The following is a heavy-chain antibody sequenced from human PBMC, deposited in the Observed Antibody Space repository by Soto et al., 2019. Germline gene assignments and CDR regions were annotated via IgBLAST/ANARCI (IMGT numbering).Heavy chain of an antibody. D-gene: IGHD3-10*01. V-gene: IGHV4-34*01. CDR2: INHSGST. CDR3: ARSPGRITTGTLKYFQH. Sequence: SETLSLTCAVYGGSFSGYDWTWIRQPPGTGLEWIGEINHSGSTNYNPSLKSRVTISVDTSKNQFSLKLSSVTAADTAVYYCARSPGRITTGTLKYFQHWGQGTLVTVSS. J-gene: IGHJ1*01. CDR1: GGSFSGYD.